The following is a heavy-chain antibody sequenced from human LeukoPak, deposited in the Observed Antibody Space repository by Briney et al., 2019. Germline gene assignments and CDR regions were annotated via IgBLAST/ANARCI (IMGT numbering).Heavy chain of an antibody. CDR2: TYYRSKWFD. Sequence: SQTLSLTCAISGDSVSSDRAAWNWIRPSPSRGLEWLGRTYYRSKWFDEYAVSVKSRITIKPDTSRNQFSLHLNSVTPEDTALYFCARTTVYDGSKYYGLDVWGQGTTVTASS. V-gene: IGHV6-1*01. J-gene: IGHJ6*02. CDR3: ARTTVYDGSKYYGLDV. D-gene: IGHD5/OR15-5a*01. CDR1: GDSVSSDRAA.